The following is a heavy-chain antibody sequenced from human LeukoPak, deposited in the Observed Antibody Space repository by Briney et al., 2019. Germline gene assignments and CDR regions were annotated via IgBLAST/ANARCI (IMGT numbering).Heavy chain of an antibody. V-gene: IGHV1-69*01. CDR3: ARGGEFYYYYMDV. J-gene: IGHJ6*03. D-gene: IGHD2-21*01. CDR1: VGTFSSYA. CDR2: IIPIFGTA. Sequence: SVTVSCKASVGTFSSYAISWVRQAPGQGLEWVGGIIPIFGTANYAQKFHGRVTITADESTSTAYMELSSLRSEDTAVYYCARGGEFYYYYMDVWGKGTTVTVSS.